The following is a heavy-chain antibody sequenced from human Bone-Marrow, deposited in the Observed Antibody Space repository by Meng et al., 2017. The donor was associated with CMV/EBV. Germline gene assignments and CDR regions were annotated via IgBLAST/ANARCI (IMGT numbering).Heavy chain of an antibody. CDR1: GFTFSSYG. V-gene: IGHV3-33*06. J-gene: IGHJ3*02. CDR2: IWYDGSNK. D-gene: IGHD4-23*01. Sequence: GESLKISCAASGFTFSSYGMHWVRQAPGKGLEWVAVIWYDGSNKYYADSVKGRFTISRDNSKNTLYLQMNSLRAEDTAVYYCAKGQLYGGNFDYDAFDIWGQGTMVTVSS. CDR3: AKGQLYGGNFDYDAFDI.